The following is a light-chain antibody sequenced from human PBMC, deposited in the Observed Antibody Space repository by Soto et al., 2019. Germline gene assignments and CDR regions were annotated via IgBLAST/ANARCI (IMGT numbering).Light chain of an antibody. V-gene: IGLV2-11*01. Sequence: QSALTQPPSVSGSPGQSVTISCTGTTSDIGGYKYFSWYQQLPGKAPKLMIFDVTKRPSGVPDRFSGSNSGNTASLTISGLQAEDEAIYYCCSYARTTHVFGTGTKLTVL. CDR3: CSYARTTHV. CDR2: DVT. J-gene: IGLJ1*01. CDR1: TSDIGGYKY.